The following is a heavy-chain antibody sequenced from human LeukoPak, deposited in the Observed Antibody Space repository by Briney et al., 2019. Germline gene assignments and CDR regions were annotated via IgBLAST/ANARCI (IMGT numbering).Heavy chain of an antibody. J-gene: IGHJ4*02. CDR3: AKGDGTTTVTTNVDY. CDR1: GFTFSSYS. D-gene: IGHD4-17*01. CDR2: ISSSSSYI. V-gene: IGHV3-21*01. Sequence: GGSLRLSCAASGFTFSSYSMNWVRQAPGKGLEWVSSISSSSSYIYYADSVKGRFTISRDNTKNSLYLQMNSLRAEDTAVYYCAKGDGTTTVTTNVDYWGQGTLVTVSS.